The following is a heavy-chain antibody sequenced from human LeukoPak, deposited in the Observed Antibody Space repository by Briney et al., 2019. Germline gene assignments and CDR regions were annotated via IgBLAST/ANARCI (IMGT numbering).Heavy chain of an antibody. CDR3: ARARRYDFWSGYYYSYFDY. CDR1: GGTFSSYA. CDR2: LIPIFGIA. J-gene: IGHJ4*02. Sequence: ASVKVSCKASGGTFSSYAISWVRQAPGQGLEWMGRLIPIFGIANYAQKFQGRVTITADKSTSTAYMELSSLRSEDTAVYYCARARRYDFWSGYYYSYFDYWGQGTLVTVSS. V-gene: IGHV1-69*04. D-gene: IGHD3-3*01.